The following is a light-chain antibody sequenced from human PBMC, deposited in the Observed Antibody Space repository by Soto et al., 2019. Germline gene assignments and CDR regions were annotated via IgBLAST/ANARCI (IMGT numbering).Light chain of an antibody. CDR1: SGHSSYA. Sequence: QLVLTQSPSASASLGASVKLTCTLSSGHSSYAIAWYQQQPEKGPRYLMKLNSDGSHSKGDGIPDRFSGSSSGAEHYLTISSLQSEDEADYYCQTGGTGAWVFGGGTKLTVL. V-gene: IGLV4-69*01. J-gene: IGLJ3*02. CDR2: LNSDGSH. CDR3: QTGGTGAWV.